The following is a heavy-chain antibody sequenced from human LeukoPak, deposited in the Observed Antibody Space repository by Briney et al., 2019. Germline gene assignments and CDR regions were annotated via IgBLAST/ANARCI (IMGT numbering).Heavy chain of an antibody. V-gene: IGHV4-59*01. D-gene: IGHD3-3*01. CDR1: GGSISSYY. CDR2: IYYSGST. CDR3: ARAAPSFYDFWSGYYGGYYYYMDV. J-gene: IGHJ6*03. Sequence: NSSETLSLTCTVSGGSISSYYWSWIRQPPGMGLEWIGYIYYSGSTNYNPSLKSRVTISVDTSKNQFSLKLSSVTAADTAVYYCARAAPSFYDFWSGYYGGYYYYMDVWGKGTTVTVSS.